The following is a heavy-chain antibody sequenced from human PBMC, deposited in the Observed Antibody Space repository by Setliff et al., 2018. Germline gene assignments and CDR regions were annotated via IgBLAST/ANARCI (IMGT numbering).Heavy chain of an antibody. CDR2: IYSGGSG. Sequence: SETLSLTCTVSGGSISSYYWSWIRQPAGKGLEWIGHIYSGGSGNYNPSLKRRVTMSIDTSKNQFSLKLNSVTAADMAVYYCAREQWLDPPGYYYLDVWAKGTTVTVSS. J-gene: IGHJ6*03. D-gene: IGHD6-19*01. V-gene: IGHV4-4*07. CDR1: GGSISSYY. CDR3: AREQWLDPPGYYYLDV.